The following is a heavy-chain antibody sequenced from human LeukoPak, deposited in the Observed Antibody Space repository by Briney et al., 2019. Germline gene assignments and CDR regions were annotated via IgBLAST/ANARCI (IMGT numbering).Heavy chain of an antibody. Sequence: SETLSLTCAVYGGSFSGYYWSWIRQPPGKGLEWIGEINHSGSTNYNPSLKSRVTISVDTSKNQFSLKLSSVTAADTAVYYCARERRPRYSSGWYFGYWGQGTLVTISS. CDR3: ARERRPRYSSGWYFGY. J-gene: IGHJ4*02. D-gene: IGHD6-19*01. CDR2: INHSGST. CDR1: GGSFSGYY. V-gene: IGHV4-34*01.